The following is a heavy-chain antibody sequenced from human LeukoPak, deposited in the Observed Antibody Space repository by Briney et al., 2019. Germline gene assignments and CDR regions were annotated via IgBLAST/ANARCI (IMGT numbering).Heavy chain of an antibody. V-gene: IGHV6-1*01. CDR2: AYYRSKWYH. CDR1: GDSVSSKSAA. J-gene: IGHJ6*02. D-gene: IGHD3-10*01. Sequence: SQTLSLTCAISGDSVSSKSAAWNWIRQSPSRGLECLGRAYYRSKWYHDYAVSVKSRITINPDTSKNQFSLQLNSVTPEDTAVYYCARGYYGSGSCYYYYGMDVWGQGTTVTVSS. CDR3: ARGYYGSGSCYYYYGMDV.